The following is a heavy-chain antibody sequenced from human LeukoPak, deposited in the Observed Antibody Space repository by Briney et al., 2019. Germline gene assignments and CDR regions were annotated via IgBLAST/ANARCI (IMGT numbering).Heavy chain of an antibody. Sequence: GASVKVSCKASGYTFTNYDISWVRQAPGQGLEWMGWISTSNGNTNYAQKLQGRVTMTTDTSTSTAYLDQRSLTSDDTAVYYCARQVVATTEWFDPWGQGTLVTVSS. D-gene: IGHD2-15*01. CDR2: ISTSNGNT. V-gene: IGHV1-18*01. CDR1: GYTFTNYD. J-gene: IGHJ5*02. CDR3: ARQVVATTEWFDP.